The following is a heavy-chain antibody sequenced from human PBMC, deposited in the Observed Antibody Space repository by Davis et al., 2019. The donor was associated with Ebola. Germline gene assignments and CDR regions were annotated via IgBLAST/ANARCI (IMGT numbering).Heavy chain of an antibody. J-gene: IGHJ6*02. CDR1: GFTFSSYA. Sequence: GESLKISCAASGFTFSSYAMHWVRQAPGKGLEWVAVISYDGSNKYYADSVKGRFTISRDNSKNTLYLQLSSLTPEDSAVYYCARDNFPEDGMDVWGQGTTVTVSS. V-gene: IGHV3-30*14. CDR3: ARDNFPEDGMDV. CDR2: ISYDGSNK.